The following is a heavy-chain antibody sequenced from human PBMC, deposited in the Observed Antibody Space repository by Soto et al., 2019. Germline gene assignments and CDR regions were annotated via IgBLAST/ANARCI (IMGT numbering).Heavy chain of an antibody. CDR2: IYDTESA. V-gene: IGHV4-31*03. CDR1: GGSISSGGYY. CDR3: ARDPAP. Sequence: SETLSLTCTVSGGSISSGGYYWSWIRQHPGKGLEWIGYIYDTESAYYNPSLKSRVTISMDTSENHFAMRLTSVTAADSAVYYCARDPAPWGQGTLVTVSS. J-gene: IGHJ5*02.